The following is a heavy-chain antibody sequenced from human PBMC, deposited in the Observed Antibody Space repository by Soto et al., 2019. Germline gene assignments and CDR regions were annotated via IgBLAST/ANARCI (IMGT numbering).Heavy chain of an antibody. CDR1: GCTFSNYP. D-gene: IGHD5-12*01. J-gene: IGHJ2*01. V-gene: IGHV1-69*12. CDR2: IIPIFGTV. CDR3: ARGNHRWLQLWYFDL. Sequence: QVQLVQSGAEVKKPGSSVKVSCKASGCTFSNYPISWVRQAPGQGLEWMGGIIPIFGTVNYAQKFQGRVTITADESTSTAYMELSSLRSEVTAVYYCARGNHRWLQLWYFDLWGRGTLVTVSS.